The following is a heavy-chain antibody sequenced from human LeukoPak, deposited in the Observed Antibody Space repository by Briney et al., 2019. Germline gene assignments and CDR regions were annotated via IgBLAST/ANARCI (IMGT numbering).Heavy chain of an antibody. D-gene: IGHD2-2*01. CDR3: ARWGGPYCSSTSCHDY. Sequence: PSQTLSLTCTVSGGSISSGSYYWSWIRQPAGKGLEWIGRIYTTGSTNYNPSLKSRVTISVDTSKNQFSLKLSSVTAADTAVYYCARWGGPYCSSTSCHDYWGQGTLVTVSS. CDR1: GGSISSGSYY. J-gene: IGHJ4*02. CDR2: IYTTGST. V-gene: IGHV4-61*02.